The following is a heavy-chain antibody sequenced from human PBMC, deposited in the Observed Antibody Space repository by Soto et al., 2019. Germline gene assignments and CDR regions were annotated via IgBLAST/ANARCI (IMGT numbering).Heavy chain of an antibody. J-gene: IGHJ4*02. V-gene: IGHV3-23*01. Sequence: EAQLLESGGDLVQPGGSPRLSCAASEFSFDDYAMSWVRQAPGKGLEWVSSITYTGVSTYYVDSVKGRFTISRDNSKDTLYLQMNSLRAEDTAIYYCAKASVWYPYFDSWGQGTLVTVSS. CDR3: AKASVWYPYFDS. CDR1: EFSFDDYA. CDR2: ITYTGVST. D-gene: IGHD6-13*01.